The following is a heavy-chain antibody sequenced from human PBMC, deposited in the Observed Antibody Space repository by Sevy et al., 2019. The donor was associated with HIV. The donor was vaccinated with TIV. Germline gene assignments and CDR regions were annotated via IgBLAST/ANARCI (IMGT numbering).Heavy chain of an antibody. D-gene: IGHD3-9*01. CDR3: AVWPGGQTGHYLKLDS. Sequence: GGSLRLSCAASGFTFSTYAIHWVRQAPGKGLEWVALISSDGSKISYIDSVKGRFTVSRDNSRNALYLQMNSLRPEDTALYYCAVWPGGQTGHYLKLDSWGQGTLVTVSS. V-gene: IGHV3-30*04. J-gene: IGHJ4*02. CDR1: GFTFSTYA. CDR2: ISSDGSKI.